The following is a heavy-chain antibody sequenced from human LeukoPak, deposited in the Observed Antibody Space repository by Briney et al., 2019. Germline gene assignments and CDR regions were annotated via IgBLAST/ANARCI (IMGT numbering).Heavy chain of an antibody. D-gene: IGHD3-10*01. CDR2: VNPNSGGT. V-gene: IGHV1-2*02. CDR3: ARYTRMLGVWFGELFSDAFDI. J-gene: IGHJ3*02. Sequence: ASVKVSCKASGYTFTGYYMHWVRQAPGQGLEWMGWVNPNSGGTNYAQKFQGRVTMTRDTSISTAYMELSRLRSDDTAVYYCARYTRMLGVWFGELFSDAFDIWGQGTMVTVSS. CDR1: GYTFTGYY.